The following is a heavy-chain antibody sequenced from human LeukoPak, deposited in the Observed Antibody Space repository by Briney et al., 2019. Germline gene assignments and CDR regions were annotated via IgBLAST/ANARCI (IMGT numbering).Heavy chain of an antibody. V-gene: IGHV3-21*01. CDR2: ISSSSSYI. D-gene: IGHD2-2*01. CDR1: GFTFSSYS. CDR3: ASYCSSTSCYPLDY. Sequence: PGGSLRLSCAASGFTFSSYSMNWVRQAPGKGLEWVSSISSSSSYIYYADSVKGRFTISRDNAKNSLYLQMNSLRAEDTAVYYCASYCSSTSCYPLDYWGQGTLVTVSS. J-gene: IGHJ4*02.